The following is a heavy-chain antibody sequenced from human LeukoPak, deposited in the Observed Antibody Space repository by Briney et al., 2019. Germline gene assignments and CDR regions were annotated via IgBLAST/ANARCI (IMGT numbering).Heavy chain of an antibody. CDR3: SVCSSTSCHYYYYGMDV. V-gene: IGHV3-23*01. D-gene: IGHD2-2*01. CDR1: GFTFSSYA. J-gene: IGHJ6*02. CDR2: ISGSGGST. Sequence: GGSLRLSCAASGFTFSSYAMSWVRQAPGKGLEWVSAISGSGGSTYYADSVKGRFTISRDNSKNTLYLQMNSLRAEDTAVYYCSVCSSTSCHYYYYGMDVWGQGTTVTVSS.